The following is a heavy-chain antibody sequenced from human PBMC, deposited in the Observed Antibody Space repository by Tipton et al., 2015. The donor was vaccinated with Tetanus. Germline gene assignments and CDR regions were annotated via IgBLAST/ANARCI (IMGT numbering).Heavy chain of an antibody. Sequence: TLSLTCTVSGGSITSYYWTWIRQPPGKGLEWIGYIYDSYDSGSTKYNPSLKSRVTISVNTSKNQFSLRLTSVTSADTAVYYCARGFGSIWYYFDYWGQGTLVTVSS. CDR3: ARGFGSIWYYFDY. V-gene: IGHV4-59*01. CDR1: GGSITSYY. J-gene: IGHJ4*02. CDR2: IYDSYDSGST. D-gene: IGHD6-13*01.